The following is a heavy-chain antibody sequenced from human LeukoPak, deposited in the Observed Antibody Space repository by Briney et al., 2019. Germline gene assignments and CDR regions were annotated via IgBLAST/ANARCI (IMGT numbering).Heavy chain of an antibody. CDR3: ARSRGITIFGVVSSFDY. V-gene: IGHV3-33*01. J-gene: IGHJ4*02. D-gene: IGHD3-3*01. CDR2: IWYDGSNK. CDR1: GFTFSSYG. Sequence: QCGGSLRLSCAASGFTFSSYGMHWVRQAPGKGLEWVAVIWYDGSNKYYADSVKGRFTISRDNSKNTLYLQMNSLRAEDTAVYYCARSRGITIFGVVSSFDYWGQGTLVTVSS.